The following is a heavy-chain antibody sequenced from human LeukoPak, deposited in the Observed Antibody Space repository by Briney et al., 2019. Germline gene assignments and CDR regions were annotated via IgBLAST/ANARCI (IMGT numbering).Heavy chain of an antibody. D-gene: IGHD1-14*01. V-gene: IGHV3-21*01. J-gene: IGHJ4*02. CDR2: ISGSGGYT. Sequence: GGSLRLSCAASGFTFSNYAMNWVRQAPGKGLEWVSAISGSGGYTYYADSAKGRFTISRDNAKNSLYLQMNSLRAEDTAVYYCARNQRRLDYWGQGTLVTVSS. CDR3: ARNQRRLDY. CDR1: GFTFSNYA.